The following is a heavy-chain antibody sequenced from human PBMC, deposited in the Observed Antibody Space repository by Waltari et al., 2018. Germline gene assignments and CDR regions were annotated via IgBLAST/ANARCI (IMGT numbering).Heavy chain of an antibody. J-gene: IGHJ4*02. V-gene: IGHV4-4*02. D-gene: IGHD6-25*01. CDR2: LDHRGSN. CDR1: GASVTGDW. Sequence: QVHLQESGPGLVKPSGTLSLTCEVSGASVTGDWWGWVRQPPGKGLEWIGELDHRGSNTYNPALKSRLAMSVDKSKNEFSLKLTAVTAADTAVYYCARWSARISQREFYFDYWGQGILVTISS. CDR3: ARWSARISQREFYFDY.